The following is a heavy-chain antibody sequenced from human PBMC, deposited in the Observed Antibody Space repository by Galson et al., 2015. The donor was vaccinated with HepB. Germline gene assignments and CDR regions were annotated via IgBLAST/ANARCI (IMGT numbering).Heavy chain of an antibody. D-gene: IGHD4-23*01. CDR3: ASEPRTFFGGQNYGLDV. V-gene: IGHV1-18*01. CDR1: GYTFTSFG. Sequence: SVKVSCKASGYTFTSFGISWVRQAPGQGLEWMGGISADNGNIKHAQKFRGRVTMTTDTSTSTAYMELGSLRSDDTAVYYCASEPRTFFGGQNYGLDVWGQGTTVTVSS. J-gene: IGHJ6*02. CDR2: ISADNGNI.